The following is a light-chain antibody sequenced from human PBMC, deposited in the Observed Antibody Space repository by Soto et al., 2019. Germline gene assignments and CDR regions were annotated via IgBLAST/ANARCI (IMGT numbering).Light chain of an antibody. V-gene: IGLV1-40*01. CDR3: QSYDSSLSGSWV. CDR2: GNI. CDR1: SSNIGAGYD. J-gene: IGLJ3*02. Sequence: QSVLTQPPSVSGAPGQRVTISCTGSSSNIGAGYDVHWYRQLPGTAPKLLIYGNINRPSGVPDRFSGSKSGTSASLAITGRQAEDEADYYCQSYDSSLSGSWVFGGGTKLTVL.